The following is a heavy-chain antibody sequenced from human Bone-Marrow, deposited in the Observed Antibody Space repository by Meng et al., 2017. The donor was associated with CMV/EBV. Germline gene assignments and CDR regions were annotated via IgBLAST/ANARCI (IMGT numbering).Heavy chain of an antibody. V-gene: IGHV1-69*05. CDR1: GGTFSSYA. CDR2: IIPMYATA. CDR3: ARASYYGSGSYYHFDS. D-gene: IGHD3-10*01. J-gene: IGHJ4*02. Sequence: SVKVSCKASGGTFSSYAISWVRQAPGEGLEWMGGIIPMYATANYAERFQGRVTITTDESTSTAYMELSSLRSEDTAVYYCARASYYGSGSYYHFDSWGQETPVTVSS.